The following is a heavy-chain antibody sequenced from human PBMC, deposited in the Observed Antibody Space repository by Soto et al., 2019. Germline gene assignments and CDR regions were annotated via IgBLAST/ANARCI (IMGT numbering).Heavy chain of an antibody. V-gene: IGHV4-39*05. CDR3: ATYGGDTGRFDY. CDR1: GGSISSSNYY. CDR2: SGTT. D-gene: IGHD4-17*01. J-gene: IGHJ4*02. Sequence: PSLTCTVSGGSISSSNYYWTWIRQPPGKGLEWIGSGTTYYNPSLRSRVTISVDTSKNQFSLKLNAVTATDTAVYYCATYGGDTGRFDYWGQGTLVTVSS.